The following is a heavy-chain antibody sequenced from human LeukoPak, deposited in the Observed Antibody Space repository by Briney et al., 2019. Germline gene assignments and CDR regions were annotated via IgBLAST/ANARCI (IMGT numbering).Heavy chain of an antibody. CDR1: GFTVSSNY. Sequence: PGGSLRLSCAASGFTVSSNYMSWVRQAPGKGLEWVAVISYDGSNKYYADSVKGRFTISRDNSKNTLYLQMNSLRAEDTAAYYCARVPYTNSPLNDYWGQGSLVTVSS. D-gene: IGHD6-6*01. J-gene: IGHJ4*02. CDR2: ISYDGSNK. CDR3: ARVPYTNSPLNDY. V-gene: IGHV3-30-3*01.